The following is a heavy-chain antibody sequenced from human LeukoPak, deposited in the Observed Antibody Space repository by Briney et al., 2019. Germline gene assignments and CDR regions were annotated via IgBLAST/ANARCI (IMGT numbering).Heavy chain of an antibody. CDR3: ARGNPRYYAFDI. D-gene: IGHD2-21*01. CDR1: GFTFSNYG. V-gene: IGHV3-30*19. J-gene: IGHJ3*02. Sequence: GGSLRPSCAASGFTFSNYGMHWVRQAPGKGLEWVAVISYDGSNKYYADSVKGRFTISRDNSKNTLYLQMNSLRAEDTAVYYCARGNPRYYAFDIWGQGTMVTVSS. CDR2: ISYDGSNK.